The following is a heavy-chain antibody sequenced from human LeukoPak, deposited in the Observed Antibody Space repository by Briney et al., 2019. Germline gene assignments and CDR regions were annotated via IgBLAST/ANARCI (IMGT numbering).Heavy chain of an antibody. CDR1: GFTFSSYW. D-gene: IGHD3-16*02. J-gene: IGHJ4*02. Sequence: GGSLRLSCAASGFTFSSYWMSWVRQAPGKGLEWVANIKQDGSEKYYVDSVKGRFTISRDNAKNSLYLQMNSLRAEDTAVYYCARRGVDYDYVWGSYRGGWYFDYWGQGTLVTVSS. CDR3: ARRGVDYDYVWGSYRGGWYFDY. CDR2: IKQDGSEK. V-gene: IGHV3-7*01.